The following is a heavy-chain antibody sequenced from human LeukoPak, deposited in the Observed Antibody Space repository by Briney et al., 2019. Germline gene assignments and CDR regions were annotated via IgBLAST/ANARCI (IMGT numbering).Heavy chain of an antibody. V-gene: IGHV4-31*11. CDR3: ARAAYCSGGSCPYYFDY. D-gene: IGHD2-15*01. Sequence: SETLSLTCAVYGGSFSGYYWSWIRQHPGKGLEWIGYIYYSGSTYYNPSLKSRVTISVDTSKNQFSLKLSSVTAADTAVYYCARAAYCSGGSCPYYFDYWGQGTLVTVSS. J-gene: IGHJ4*02. CDR2: IYYSGST. CDR1: GGSFSGYY.